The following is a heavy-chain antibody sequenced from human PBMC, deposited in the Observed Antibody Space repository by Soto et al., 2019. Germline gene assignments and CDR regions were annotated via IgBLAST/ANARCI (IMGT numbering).Heavy chain of an antibody. CDR2: IYYSGST. CDR3: ARVRNYDFWSGYGMDV. D-gene: IGHD3-3*01. CDR1: GGSISSYY. Sequence: SETLSLTCTVSGGSISSYYWSWIRQPPGKGLEWIGYIYYSGSTNYNPSLKSRVTISVDTSKNQFSLKLSSVTAADTAVYYCARVRNYDFWSGYGMDVWGQGTTVTVSS. J-gene: IGHJ6*02. V-gene: IGHV4-59*01.